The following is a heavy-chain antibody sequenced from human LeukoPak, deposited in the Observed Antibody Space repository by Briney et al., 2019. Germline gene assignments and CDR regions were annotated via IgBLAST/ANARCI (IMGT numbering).Heavy chain of an antibody. Sequence: DSVKGRFTISRDNSKNTLFLQTNSLRAEDTAVYYCARDRLEAVADDDYFDYWGRGTLVTVSS. V-gene: IGHV3-30*01. D-gene: IGHD6-19*01. J-gene: IGHJ4*02. CDR3: ARDRLEAVADDDYFDY.